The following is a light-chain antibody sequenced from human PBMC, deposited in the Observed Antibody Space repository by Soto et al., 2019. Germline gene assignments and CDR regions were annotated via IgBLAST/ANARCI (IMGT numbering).Light chain of an antibody. CDR3: QQYSKSPLT. V-gene: IGKV3-20*01. CDR2: GAS. CDR1: ESVSNNY. J-gene: IGKJ1*01. Sequence: EIVLTHSPDTLSLSPGERATLSCRASESVSNNYLAWYQQKPGQAPRLVIYGASSRATGIPDRFSGSGSGTDFTLTISRLEPDYFAVYYCQQYSKSPLTLGQGTKFDIK.